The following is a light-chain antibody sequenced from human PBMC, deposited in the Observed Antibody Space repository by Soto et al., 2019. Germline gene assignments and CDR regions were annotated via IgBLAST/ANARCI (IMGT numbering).Light chain of an antibody. Sequence: VLTQSPGTLSSSPGGRVSLSCRASQIVSNNYLAWYQQKSGQAPRLLISGASNRATGIPDRFSGSGSGTDFTLTISGLEPEDFAVYFCQQYSGSVLTFGGGTKV. CDR1: QIVSNNY. CDR2: GAS. V-gene: IGKV3-20*01. CDR3: QQYSGSVLT. J-gene: IGKJ4*01.